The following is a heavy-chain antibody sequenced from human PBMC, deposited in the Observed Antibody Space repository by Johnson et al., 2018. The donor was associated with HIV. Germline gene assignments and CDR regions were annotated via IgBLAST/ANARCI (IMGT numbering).Heavy chain of an antibody. Sequence: QVQLVESGGGVVQPGRSLRLSCAASEFTFSNYAMHWVRQAPGKGLEWVALLSYDANNEYYADSVRGRFTISRDNSKNTLYLQMNSLRAEDTALYYCARSTGWGLCDAFDIWGQGTMVTVSS. CDR1: EFTFSNYA. V-gene: IGHV3-30*04. CDR3: ARSTGWGLCDAFDI. D-gene: IGHD2-2*01. CDR2: LSYDANNE. J-gene: IGHJ3*02.